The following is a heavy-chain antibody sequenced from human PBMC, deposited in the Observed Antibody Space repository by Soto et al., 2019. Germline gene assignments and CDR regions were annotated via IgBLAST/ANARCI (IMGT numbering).Heavy chain of an antibody. CDR3: VRDFGLYFRTWYIDV. V-gene: IGHV3-21*02. Sequence: EVQLVESGGGLVQPGGSLRLSCAASGFSFSTYSMNWVRQAPGKGLEWVSAINDDATYIYYAGSVRGRFTISRDNAEDSLYLQMNSLRAEDTAVYYCVRDFGLYFRTWYIDVWGDGATVTVSS. CDR1: GFSFSTYS. D-gene: IGHD3-3*01. J-gene: IGHJ6*03. CDR2: INDDATYI.